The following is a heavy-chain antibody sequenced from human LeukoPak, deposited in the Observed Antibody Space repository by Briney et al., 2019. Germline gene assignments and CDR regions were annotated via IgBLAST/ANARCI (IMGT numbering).Heavy chain of an antibody. V-gene: IGHV4-39*01. J-gene: IGHJ6*02. D-gene: IGHD4-17*01. Sequence: SQTLSLTCTVSGGSISSSRYYWAWIRQPPGRGLEWIGSVYYSGNTYYNPSLESRVTISVDTSKNQFSLKLTSATATDTALYYCARRGLPVTRYGMDVWGPGTTVTVSS. CDR1: GGSISSSRYY. CDR3: ARRGLPVTRYGMDV. CDR2: VYYSGNT.